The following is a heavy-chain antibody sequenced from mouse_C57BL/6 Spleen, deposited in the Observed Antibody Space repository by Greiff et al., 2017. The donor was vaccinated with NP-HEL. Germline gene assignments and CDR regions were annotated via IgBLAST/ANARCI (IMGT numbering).Heavy chain of an antibody. CDR2: IHPNSGST. CDR3: ARSPNYDGFAY. Sequence: QVQLQQPGAELVKPGASVKLSCKASGYTFTSYWMHWVKQRPGQGLEWIGMIHPNSGSTNYNEKLKSKATLTVDKSSSTAYMQLSSLTSEDSAVYYCARSPNYDGFAYWGQGTLVTVSA. D-gene: IGHD1-2*01. J-gene: IGHJ3*01. CDR1: GYTFTSYW. V-gene: IGHV1-64*01.